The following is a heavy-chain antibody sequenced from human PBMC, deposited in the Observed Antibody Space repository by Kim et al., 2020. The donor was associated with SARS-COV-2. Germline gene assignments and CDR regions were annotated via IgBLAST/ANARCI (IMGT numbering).Heavy chain of an antibody. D-gene: IGHD6-13*01. CDR1: GGSISSGGYY. V-gene: IGHV4-31*03. CDR2: IYYSGST. Sequence: SETLSLTCTVSGGSISSGGYYWSWIRQHPGKGLEWIGYIYYSGSTYYNPSLKSRVTISVDTSKNQFSLKLSSVTAADTAVYYCARGRRYSSSEGAYNWFDPWGQGTLVTVSS. J-gene: IGHJ5*02. CDR3: ARGRRYSSSEGAYNWFDP.